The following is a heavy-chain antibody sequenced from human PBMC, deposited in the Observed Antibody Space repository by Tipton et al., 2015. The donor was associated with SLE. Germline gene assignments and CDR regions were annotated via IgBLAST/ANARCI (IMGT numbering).Heavy chain of an antibody. D-gene: IGHD6-13*01. CDR2: IYYSWST. J-gene: IGHJ5*02. Sequence: TLSLTCDVSGGSINTGFYYWSWIRQPPGKGLEWIGCIYYSWSTYYNPSLRSRVTISADRSKNQFSLNLTAVTAADTTVYYCARGTPAALYNWFDPWGQGTLVTVSS. V-gene: IGHV4-30-2*01. CDR1: GGSINTGFYY. CDR3: ARGTPAALYNWFDP.